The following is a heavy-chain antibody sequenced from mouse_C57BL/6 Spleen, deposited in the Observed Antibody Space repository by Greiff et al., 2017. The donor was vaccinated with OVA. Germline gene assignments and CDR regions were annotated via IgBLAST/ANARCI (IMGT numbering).Heavy chain of an antibody. J-gene: IGHJ2*01. CDR2: ISDGGSYT. Sequence: EVKVEESGGGLVKPGGSLKLSCAASGFTFSSYAMSWVRQTPEKRLEWVATISDGGSYTYYPDNVKGRFTISRDNAKNNLYLQMSHLKSEDTAMYYCARDGGDYDRFDYWGQGTTLTVSS. CDR1: GFTFSSYA. V-gene: IGHV5-4*01. D-gene: IGHD2-4*01. CDR3: ARDGGDYDRFDY.